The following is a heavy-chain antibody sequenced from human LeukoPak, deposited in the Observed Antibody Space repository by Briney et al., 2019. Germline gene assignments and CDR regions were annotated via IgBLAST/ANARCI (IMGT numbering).Heavy chain of an antibody. J-gene: IGHJ6*02. Sequence: ASVKVSCKASGYTFTSYGISWVRQAPGQGLEWMGWISAYNGNTNYAQKPQGRVTMTTDTSTSTAYMELRSLRSDDTAVYYCARDMKVVAATLNYYYGMDVWGQGTTVTVSS. CDR1: GYTFTSYG. CDR2: ISAYNGNT. V-gene: IGHV1-18*01. D-gene: IGHD2-15*01. CDR3: ARDMKVVAATLNYYYGMDV.